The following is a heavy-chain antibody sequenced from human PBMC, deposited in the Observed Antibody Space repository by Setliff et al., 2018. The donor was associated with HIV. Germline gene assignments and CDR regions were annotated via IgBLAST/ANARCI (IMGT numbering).Heavy chain of an antibody. CDR3: ARGQASNGYGVSF. Sequence: GESLKISCAASGFNFRSYGMTWVRQAPGKGLDWVAHIGSSNHGIHYTASVQGRFTVSRDNTNNLLFLQMNNLRVEDTAVYYCARGQASNGYGVSFWGQGTMVTVSS. CDR2: IGSSNHGI. V-gene: IGHV3-48*04. D-gene: IGHD4-17*01. J-gene: IGHJ3*01. CDR1: GFNFRSYG.